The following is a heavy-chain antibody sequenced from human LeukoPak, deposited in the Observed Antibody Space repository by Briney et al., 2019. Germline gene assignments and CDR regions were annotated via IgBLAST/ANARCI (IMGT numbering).Heavy chain of an antibody. D-gene: IGHD2-15*01. CDR2: ISAYNGNT. J-gene: IGHJ3*02. V-gene: IGHV1-18*01. CDR3: ARASLVRYCSGGSCGYDAFDI. CDR1: GYTFTSYG. Sequence: ASVKVSCKASGYTFTSYGISWVRQAPGQGLEWMGWISAYNGNTSYAQKLQGRVTMTTDTSTSTAYMELRSLRSDDTAVYYCARASLVRYCSGGSCGYDAFDIWGQGTMVTVSS.